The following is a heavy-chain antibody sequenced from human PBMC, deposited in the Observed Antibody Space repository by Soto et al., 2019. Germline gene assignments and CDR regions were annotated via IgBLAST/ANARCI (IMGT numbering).Heavy chain of an antibody. CDR2: ISAYNGNT. J-gene: IGHJ3*02. V-gene: IGHV1-18*01. CDR3: ARVKHYYDSSGPNDAFDI. CDR1: GYTFTSYG. Sequence: ASVKVSCKASGYTFTSYGISWVRQAPGQGLEWMGWISAYNGNTNYAQKFQGRVTITADKSTSTAYMELSSLRSEDTAVYYCARVKHYYDSSGPNDAFDIWGQGTMVTVSS. D-gene: IGHD3-22*01.